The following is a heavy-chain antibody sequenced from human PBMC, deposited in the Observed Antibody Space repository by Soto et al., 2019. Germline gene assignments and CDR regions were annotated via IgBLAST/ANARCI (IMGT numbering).Heavy chain of an antibody. Sequence: SVKVSCKASGGTFSSYTITWVRQAPGQGLEWMGRVTPIFGTANYAQKFQGRVTITADESTSTAYMELSSLRSEDTAVYYCARSNGGYCSGGSCFNQNYYYYGMDVWGQGTTVTVSS. CDR3: ARSNGGYCSGGSCFNQNYYYYGMDV. CDR1: GGTFSSYT. J-gene: IGHJ6*02. CDR2: VTPIFGTA. V-gene: IGHV1-69*13. D-gene: IGHD2-15*01.